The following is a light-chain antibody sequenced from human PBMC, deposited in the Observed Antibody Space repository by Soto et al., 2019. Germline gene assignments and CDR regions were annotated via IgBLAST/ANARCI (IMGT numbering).Light chain of an antibody. CDR2: DAS. CDR3: HQYKSYTPYT. J-gene: IGKJ2*01. CDR1: QSISNH. V-gene: IGKV1-5*01. Sequence: DIQMTQSPSSLSASVEDRVIITCRASQSISNHLNWYQQKPGKAPKLLIYDASSLGSGVPSRFSGGGSGTEFTLTISSLQPDDFGTYYCHQYKSYTPYTIGQGTKVDIK.